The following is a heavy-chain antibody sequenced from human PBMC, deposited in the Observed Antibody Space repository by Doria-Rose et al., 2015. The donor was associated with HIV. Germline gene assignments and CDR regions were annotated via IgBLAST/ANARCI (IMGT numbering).Heavy chain of an antibody. D-gene: IGHD3-10*01. V-gene: IGHV5-51*01. J-gene: IGHJ4*02. CDR1: GYIFTNYW. Sequence: EVQLVQSRAEVKKPGESLKIPCKASGYIFTNYWFGWVRQMPGKGLEWMGIIYPGDSDTRYSPSFQGQVTFSADKSSSTAYLQWSSLKASDTAMYYCARLGNHDSGSTFDYWGQGTLVTVSS. CDR2: IYPGDSDT. CDR3: ARLGNHDSGSTFDY.